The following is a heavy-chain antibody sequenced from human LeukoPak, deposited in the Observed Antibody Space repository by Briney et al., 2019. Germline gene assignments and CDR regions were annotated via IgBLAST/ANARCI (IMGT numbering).Heavy chain of an antibody. J-gene: IGHJ4*02. CDR1: GFIVSHNY. Sequence: PGGSLRLSCAASGFIVSHNYMTWVRQAPGKGLEWISVIYIDGTTYYADSVKGRFTISRDNSKNTLYLQMNSLRVEDTAVYYCATIAYCSSTSCYTGGFDYWGQGTLVTVSS. CDR2: IYIDGTT. V-gene: IGHV3-53*01. D-gene: IGHD2-2*02. CDR3: ATIAYCSSTSCYTGGFDY.